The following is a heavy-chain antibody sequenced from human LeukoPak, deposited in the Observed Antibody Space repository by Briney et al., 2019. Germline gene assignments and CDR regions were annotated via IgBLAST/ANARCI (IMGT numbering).Heavy chain of an antibody. Sequence: SETLSLTCTVSGGSISSYYWSWIRQPPGKGLEWIGYIYYSGSTNYNPSLKSRVTISVDTSKNQFSLKLSSVTAADTAVYYCARVPNDILTGYPHYGMDVWGQGTTVTVSS. CDR2: IYYSGST. CDR3: ARVPNDILTGYPHYGMDV. J-gene: IGHJ6*02. V-gene: IGHV4-59*01. CDR1: GGSISSYY. D-gene: IGHD3-9*01.